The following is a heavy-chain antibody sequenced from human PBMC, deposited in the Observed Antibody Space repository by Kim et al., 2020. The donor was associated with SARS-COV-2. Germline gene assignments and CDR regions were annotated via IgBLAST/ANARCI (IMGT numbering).Heavy chain of an antibody. Sequence: GGSLRLSCAASGFTSTYVMHWVRLAPGKGLEWVAAISEDGSNKYYADSVKGRFTISRDNSKNTLSLQMNSLRAEDTAVYYCTKDRYCTTSTCPLDYWGQGTLVTVSS. V-gene: IGHV3-30*18. CDR1: GFTSTYV. CDR3: TKDRYCTTSTCPLDY. J-gene: IGHJ4*02. CDR2: ISEDGSNK. D-gene: IGHD2-8*01.